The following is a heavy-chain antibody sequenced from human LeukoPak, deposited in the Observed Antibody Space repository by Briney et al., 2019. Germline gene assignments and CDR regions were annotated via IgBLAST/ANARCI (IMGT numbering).Heavy chain of an antibody. J-gene: IGHJ5*02. CDR2: IYGAETA. V-gene: IGHV3-53*01. D-gene: IGHD3-22*01. CDR3: GTMSNYDSGGYYDP. Sequence: GGSLRLSCAVSRFSVSSNYMHWVRQTPGKGLQWVAVIYGAETANYANSVKGRFTISRDNAENTLYLQMNNLRVEDTALYYCGTMSNYDSGGYYDPWGLGTLVTVSS. CDR1: RFSVSSNY.